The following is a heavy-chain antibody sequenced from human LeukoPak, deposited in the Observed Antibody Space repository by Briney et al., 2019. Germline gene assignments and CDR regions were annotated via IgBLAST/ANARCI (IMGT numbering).Heavy chain of an antibody. Sequence: PSETLSLTCTVSGGSISTSYWNWVRQPPGKGLEWIGYILYSGSTNYNPSLESRVTISVDTSKNQFSLKLTSVTAADTAVYYCTRGAGWLIDYWGQGILVTVSS. V-gene: IGHV4-59*01. CDR3: TRGAGWLIDY. CDR2: ILYSGST. CDR1: GGSISTSY. D-gene: IGHD3-16*01. J-gene: IGHJ4*02.